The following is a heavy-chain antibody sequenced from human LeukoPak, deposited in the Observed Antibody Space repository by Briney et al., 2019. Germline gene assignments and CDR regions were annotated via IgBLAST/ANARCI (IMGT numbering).Heavy chain of an antibody. CDR3: ARRYTYGLDY. J-gene: IGHJ4*02. V-gene: IGHV3-11*01. D-gene: IGHD5-18*01. Sequence: GGSLRLSCVASGFTLSDYYMSWIRQAPGKGLEWLSYISGSGSIIYDADSVKGRFTISRDNAKNSLYLHMNSLRAEDTAVYYCARRYTYGLDYWGQGTLVTVSS. CDR1: GFTLSDYY. CDR2: ISGSGSII.